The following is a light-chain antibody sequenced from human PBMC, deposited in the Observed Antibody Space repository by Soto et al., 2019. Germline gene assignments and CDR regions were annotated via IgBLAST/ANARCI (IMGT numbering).Light chain of an antibody. J-gene: IGKJ5*01. CDR3: QQRSNWPSSIT. V-gene: IGKV2-28*01. CDR2: LGS. Sequence: IVVTHSSLALPVTPVEPPYISCTSSQSLLLSNGYNYLDWYLQKPGQSPQLLIYLGSNRASGVPDRFSGSGSGTDFTLSISSLEAEDFAVYYCQQRSNWPSSITFGHGTRLEIK. CDR1: QSLLLSNGYNY.